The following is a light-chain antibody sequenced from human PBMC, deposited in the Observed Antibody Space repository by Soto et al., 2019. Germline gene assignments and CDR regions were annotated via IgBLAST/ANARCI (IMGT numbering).Light chain of an antibody. CDR1: SGSVSTSHC. CDR2: ITN. J-gene: IGLJ3*02. Sequence: QTVVTQEPSFSVSPGGTVTLTCGLSSGSVSTSHCPSWYQQTPGQAPRTLIYITNMRSPGVPDRFSGSIVGNKAALTITGAQADDECDYYCVLYVGGATWVFGGGTKLTVL. V-gene: IGLV8-61*01. CDR3: VLYVGGATWV.